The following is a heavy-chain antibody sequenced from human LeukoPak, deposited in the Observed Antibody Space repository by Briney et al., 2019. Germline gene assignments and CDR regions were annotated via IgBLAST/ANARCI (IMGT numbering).Heavy chain of an antibody. CDR2: IIPIFGTA. CDR3: ARVPGSGYPLDY. D-gene: IGHD5-12*01. J-gene: IGHJ4*02. CDR1: GGTFSSYA. V-gene: IGHV1-69*13. Sequence: SVKVSCKASGGTFSSYAISWVRQAPGQGLEWMGGIIPIFGTANYAQKFQGRVTITADESTSTAYMELSSLRSEDTAVYYCARVPGSGYPLDYWGQGTLVTVSS.